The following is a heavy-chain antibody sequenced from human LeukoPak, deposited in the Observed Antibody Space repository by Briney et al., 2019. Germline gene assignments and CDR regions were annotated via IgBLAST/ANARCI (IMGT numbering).Heavy chain of an antibody. Sequence: GGSLRLSCAASGFTFSVAAMTWVRQAPGKGLEWVSLISASGESTYYADSVKGRFTISRDNSKSTLSLQMNSLRVEDTAMYFCAKDIQLSTWGLGTMVTVSS. V-gene: IGHV3-23*01. CDR3: AKDIQLST. CDR2: ISASGEST. J-gene: IGHJ3*01. D-gene: IGHD5-24*01. CDR1: GFTFSVAA.